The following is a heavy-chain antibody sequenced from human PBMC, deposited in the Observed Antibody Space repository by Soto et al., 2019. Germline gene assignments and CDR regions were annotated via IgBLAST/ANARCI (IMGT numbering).Heavy chain of an antibody. CDR2: ISGSGGST. D-gene: IGHD3-3*01. J-gene: IGHJ4*02. Sequence: GGSLRLSCAASGFTFSSYAMSWVRQAPGKGLEWVSAISGSGGSTYYADSVKGRFTISRDNSKNTLYLQMNSLRAEDTAVYYCAKDFWSGYTEYYFDYWGQGTLVTVSS. CDR1: GFTFSSYA. CDR3: AKDFWSGYTEYYFDY. V-gene: IGHV3-23*01.